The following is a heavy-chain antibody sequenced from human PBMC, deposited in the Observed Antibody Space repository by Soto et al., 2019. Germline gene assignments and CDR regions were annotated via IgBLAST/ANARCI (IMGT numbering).Heavy chain of an antibody. J-gene: IGHJ4*02. CDR1: GGTFSSYT. CDR3: ARDRHAYGSGRTMDY. V-gene: IGHV1-69*08. Sequence: QVQLVQSGAEVKKPGSSVKVSCKASGGTFSSYTVSWVRQAPGQGLEWMGRIVPILGVPNYAQRFQGRVTITADKGTNTAYMELSSLRSEDTAVYYCARDRHAYGSGRTMDYWGQGTLVTVSS. CDR2: IVPILGVP. D-gene: IGHD3-10*01.